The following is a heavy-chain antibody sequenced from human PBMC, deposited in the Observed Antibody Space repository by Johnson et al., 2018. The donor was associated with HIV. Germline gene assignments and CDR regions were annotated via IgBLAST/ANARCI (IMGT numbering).Heavy chain of an antibody. CDR2: IKQDGSEK. D-gene: IGHD3-22*01. CDR3: ARDKPIVVVMKSDAFDI. J-gene: IGHJ3*02. V-gene: IGHV3-7*01. Sequence: VQLVESGGGVVQSGRSLRLSCAASGFTFGDSAIHWVRQAPGKGLEWVANIKQDGSEKYYVDSVKGRFTISRDNAKNSLYLQMNSLRAEDTAVYYCARDKPIVVVMKSDAFDIWGQGTMVTVSS. CDR1: GFTFGDSA.